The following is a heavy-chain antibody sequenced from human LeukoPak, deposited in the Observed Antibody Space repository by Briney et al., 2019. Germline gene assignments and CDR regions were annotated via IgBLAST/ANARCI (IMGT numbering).Heavy chain of an antibody. CDR2: ISGSDRST. CDR3: AQDQAPHIS. D-gene: IGHD3-3*02. J-gene: IGHJ5*02. CDR1: GFTFSTYA. V-gene: IGHV3-23*01. Sequence: GSLRLSCAVSGFTFSTYAMTWVRQAPGKGLEWVSSISGSDRSTYYADSVQGRFTISRDNSRNTLFLQMSSLRAEDTAVYYCAQDQAPHISWGRGTLVTVSS.